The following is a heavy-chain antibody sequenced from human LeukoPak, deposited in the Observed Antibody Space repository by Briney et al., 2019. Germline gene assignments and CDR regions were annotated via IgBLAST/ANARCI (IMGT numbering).Heavy chain of an antibody. J-gene: IGHJ6*03. V-gene: IGHV1-2*02. CDR2: INPNSGGT. Sequence: ASVKVSCKASGYTFNDYYIHWVRQAPGQGLEWMGWINPNSGGTNYAQKFQGRVTMTRDTSISTAYMELSRLRSDDTAVYYCARLVWSYYDSSGYYYDYYYYYYMDVWGKGTTVTVSS. CDR1: GYTFNDYY. CDR3: ARLVWSYYDSSGYYYDYYYYYYMDV. D-gene: IGHD3-22*01.